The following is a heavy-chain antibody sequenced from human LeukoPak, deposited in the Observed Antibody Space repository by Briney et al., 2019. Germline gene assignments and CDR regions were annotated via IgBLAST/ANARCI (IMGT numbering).Heavy chain of an antibody. Sequence: KPSETLSLTCAVYGGSFSGYYWSWIRQPPGKGLEWIGEINHSGSTNYNPSLKSRVTISVDTSKNQFSLKLSSVTAADTAVYYYASRTRFPLRFFDYWGQGTLVTVSS. J-gene: IGHJ4*02. CDR2: INHSGST. V-gene: IGHV4-34*01. CDR1: GGSFSGYY. D-gene: IGHD3-3*01. CDR3: ASRTRFPLRFFDY.